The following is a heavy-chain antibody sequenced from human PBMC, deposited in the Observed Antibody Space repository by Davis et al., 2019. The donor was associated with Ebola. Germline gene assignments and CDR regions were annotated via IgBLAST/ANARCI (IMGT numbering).Heavy chain of an antibody. Sequence: GESLKISCAASGFIFSNYGMHWVRQAPGKGLEWVALMWYDGSRQYYADSVKGQFTVSRDNSRNILYLQMNSLRAEDTAVYYCARDTWYSGDDNGGDWGQGTLVTVSS. J-gene: IGHJ4*02. V-gene: IGHV3-33*01. CDR3: ARDTWYSGDDNGGD. CDR1: GFIFSNYG. CDR2: MWYDGSRQ. D-gene: IGHD1-26*01.